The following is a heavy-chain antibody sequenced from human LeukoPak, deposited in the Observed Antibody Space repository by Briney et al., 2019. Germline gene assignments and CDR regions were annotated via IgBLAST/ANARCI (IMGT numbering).Heavy chain of an antibody. D-gene: IGHD5-12*01. V-gene: IGHV3-48*02. Sequence: PGGSLRLSCAASGFTFSSYSMNWVRQAPGKGLEWVSYISSSSSNIYYADSVKGRFTISRDSAKNSLYLQMNSLRDEDTAVYYCARYPLATSRFDYWGQGTLVTVSS. CDR1: GFTFSSYS. CDR2: ISSSSSNI. J-gene: IGHJ4*02. CDR3: ARYPLATSRFDY.